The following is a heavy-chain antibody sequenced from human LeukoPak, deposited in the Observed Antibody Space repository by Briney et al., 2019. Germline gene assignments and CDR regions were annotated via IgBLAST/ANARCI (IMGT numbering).Heavy chain of an antibody. D-gene: IGHD3-22*01. CDR3: ARVYGSTGYGY. Sequence: PGGSLRLSCAASGFTLSDYWMHWVRQAPGKGLVWVSRITSDGSVTTYADSAKGRFTISRDNAKNTLYLQMNSLRAEDTALYYCARVYGSTGYGYWGQGTLVTVSS. J-gene: IGHJ4*02. CDR1: GFTLSDYW. V-gene: IGHV3-74*01. CDR2: ITSDGSVT.